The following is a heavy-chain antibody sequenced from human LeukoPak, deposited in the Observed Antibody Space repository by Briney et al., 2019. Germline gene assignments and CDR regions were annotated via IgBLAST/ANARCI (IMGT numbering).Heavy chain of an antibody. CDR1: GFTFSSYE. J-gene: IGHJ4*02. CDR3: ARTYYDFWSGYYSHEGNPFDY. Sequence: PGGSLRLSCAASGFTFSSYEMNWVRQAPGKVLEWVSDISSSSSTIYYADSVKGRFTISRDNAKNSLYLEMNCLRAEDTAVYYCARTYYDFWSGYYSHEGNPFDYWGQGTLVTVSS. V-gene: IGHV3-48*01. D-gene: IGHD3-3*01. CDR2: ISSSSSTI.